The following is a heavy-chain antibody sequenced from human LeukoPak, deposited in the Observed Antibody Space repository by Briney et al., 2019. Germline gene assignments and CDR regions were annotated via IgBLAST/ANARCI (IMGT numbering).Heavy chain of an antibody. V-gene: IGHV4-59*01. J-gene: IGHJ6*03. CDR1: GGSISSYY. Sequence: SETLSLTCTVSGGSISSYYWSWIRQPPGKGLEWIGYIYYSGSTNYNPSLKSRVTISVDSSKTQFSLKLSSVSAADTAVYYCARVYGVSYYYYMDVWGKGTTVTISS. D-gene: IGHD2-8*01. CDR3: ARVYGVSYYYYMDV. CDR2: IYYSGST.